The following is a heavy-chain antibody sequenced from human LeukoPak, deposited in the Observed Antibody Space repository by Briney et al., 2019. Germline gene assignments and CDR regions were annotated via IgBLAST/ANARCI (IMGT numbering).Heavy chain of an antibody. D-gene: IGHD2-15*01. CDR2: MNPNSGNT. Sequence: GASVKVSCKASGYTFTSYDINWVRQATGQGLEWMGWMNPNSGNTGYAQKFQARVTMTRNASIITAYMELSSLRSEDTAVYYCARGFFRLYCSGGSCYLSPRYYYYYYMDVWGKGTTVTVSS. J-gene: IGHJ6*03. V-gene: IGHV1-8*01. CDR3: ARGFFRLYCSGGSCYLSPRYYYYYYMDV. CDR1: GYTFTSYD.